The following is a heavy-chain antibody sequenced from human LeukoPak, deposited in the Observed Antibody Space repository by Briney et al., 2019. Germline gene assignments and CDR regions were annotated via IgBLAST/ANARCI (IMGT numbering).Heavy chain of an antibody. CDR3: ARENWANDY. CDR2: IKQDGSQK. V-gene: IGHV3-7*01. CDR1: GFTFTTYW. J-gene: IGHJ4*02. Sequence: GGSLRLSCAASGFTFTTYWMTWVRQAPGKGLEWVANIKQDGSQKYYVDSVKGRFTIFRDNARNSLYLQMNSLKAEDTAVYYCARENWANDYWGQGTLVTVSS. D-gene: IGHD7-27*01.